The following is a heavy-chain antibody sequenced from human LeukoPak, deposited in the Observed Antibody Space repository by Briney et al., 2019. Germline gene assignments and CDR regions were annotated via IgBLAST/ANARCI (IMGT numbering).Heavy chain of an antibody. D-gene: IGHD1-26*01. V-gene: IGHV4-34*01. CDR3: AMTISGSSIFDY. CDR1: GGPFSGYY. J-gene: IGHJ4*02. CDR2: INHSGST. Sequence: SETLSLTCAVYGGPFSGYYWSWIRQPPGKGLEWIGEINHSGSTNYNPSLKSRVTISVDTSKNQFSLKLSSVTAADTAVYYCAMTISGSSIFDYWGQGTLVTVSS.